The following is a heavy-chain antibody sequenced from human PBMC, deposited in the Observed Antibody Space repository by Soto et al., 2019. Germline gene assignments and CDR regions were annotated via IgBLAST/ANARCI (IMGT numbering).Heavy chain of an antibody. CDR2: IYYSGST. CDR3: AREGDGYNRHFDY. D-gene: IGHD5-12*01. CDR1: GGSISSYY. J-gene: IGHJ4*02. Sequence: QVQLQESGPGLVKPSETLSLTCTVSGGSISSYYWSWIRQPPGKGLEWIGYIYYSGSTNYNPSLKSRVTISVDTSKNQFSLKLSSLTAADTAVYYCAREGDGYNRHFDYWGQGTLVTVSS. V-gene: IGHV4-59*01.